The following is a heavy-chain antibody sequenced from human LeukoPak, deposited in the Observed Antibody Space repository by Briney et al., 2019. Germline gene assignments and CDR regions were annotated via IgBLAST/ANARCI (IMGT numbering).Heavy chain of an antibody. CDR3: ARITMVRGVIDPYYYYGMDV. V-gene: IGHV1-2*02. CDR1: GYTFTGYY. Sequence: ASVKVSCKASGYTFTGYYMHWVRQAPGQGLEWMGWINPNSGGTNYAQKFQGRVTMTRDTSISTAYMELSRLRSDDTAVYYCARITMVRGVIDPYYYYGMDVWGQGTTATVSS. CDR2: INPNSGGT. J-gene: IGHJ6*02. D-gene: IGHD3-10*01.